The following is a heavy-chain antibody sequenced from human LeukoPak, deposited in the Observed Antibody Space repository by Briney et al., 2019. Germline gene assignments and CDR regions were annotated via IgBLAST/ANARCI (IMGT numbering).Heavy chain of an antibody. Sequence: SETLSLTCTVSGGSISSSSYYWGWIRQPPGKGLEWIGSIYYSGSTYYNPSLKSRITISVDTSKNQFSLKLSSVTAADTAVYYCAREIAAAGSVYYYYYYMDVWGKGTTVTVSS. CDR1: GGSISSSSYY. V-gene: IGHV4-39*07. CDR2: IYYSGST. J-gene: IGHJ6*03. CDR3: AREIAAAGSVYYYYYYMDV. D-gene: IGHD6-13*01.